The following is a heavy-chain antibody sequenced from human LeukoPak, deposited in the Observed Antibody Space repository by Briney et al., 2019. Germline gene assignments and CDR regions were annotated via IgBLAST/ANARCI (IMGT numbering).Heavy chain of an antibody. CDR2: INPNSGGT. CDR1: GYTFTGYY. J-gene: IGHJ3*02. Sequence: ASVKVSCKASGYTFTGYYMHWVRQAPGQGLEWMGWINPNSGGTNYAQKFQGRVTMTRDTSISTAYMELSRLRSDETAVYYCARETCSGGRCSVAFDIWGQGTMVTVSS. CDR3: ARETCSGGRCSVAFDI. V-gene: IGHV1-2*02. D-gene: IGHD2-15*01.